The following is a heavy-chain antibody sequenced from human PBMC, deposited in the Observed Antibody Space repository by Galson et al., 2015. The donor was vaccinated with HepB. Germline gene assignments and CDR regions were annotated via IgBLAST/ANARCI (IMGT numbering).Heavy chain of an antibody. D-gene: IGHD6-19*01. CDR2: INPNSGGT. CDR1: GYTFTGYY. J-gene: IGHJ3*02. V-gene: IGHV1-2*02. Sequence: SVKVSCKASGYTFTGYYMHWVRQAPGQGLEWMGWINPNSGGTNYAQKFQGRVTMTRDTSISTAYMELSRLRSDDTAVYYCARVISVADGAFDIWGQGTMVTVSS. CDR3: ARVISVADGAFDI.